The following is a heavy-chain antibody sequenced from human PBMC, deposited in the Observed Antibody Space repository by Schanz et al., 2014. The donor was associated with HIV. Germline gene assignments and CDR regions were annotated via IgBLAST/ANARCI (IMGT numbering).Heavy chain of an antibody. CDR3: ARDRWGDYGMDV. D-gene: IGHD1-26*01. CDR2: INHSGSS. Sequence: VQLLESGGGLEQPGGSLRLSCAASGFNFNNYAMTWVRQAPGKGLEWIGDINHSGSSNYNPSLKSRVTISTDRSKNQFSLKLSSVTAADTAVYYCARDRWGDYGMDVWGQGTTVTVSS. J-gene: IGHJ6*02. CDR1: GFNFNNYA. V-gene: IGHV4-4*02.